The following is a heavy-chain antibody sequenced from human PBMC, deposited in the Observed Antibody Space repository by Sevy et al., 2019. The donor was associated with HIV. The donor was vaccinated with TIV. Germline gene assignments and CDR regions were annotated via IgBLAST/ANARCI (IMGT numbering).Heavy chain of an antibody. Sequence: GGSLRLSCAASGFTFSSYEMNWVRQAPGKGLEWVSYISSSGSTIYYADSVKGRFTISRDNAKKSLYLQMNSLRAEDKAVYYCARVLQSPYYDSSGYSQYWGQGTLVTVSS. CDR2: ISSSGSTI. CDR1: GFTFSSYE. CDR3: ARVLQSPYYDSSGYSQY. V-gene: IGHV3-48*03. D-gene: IGHD3-22*01. J-gene: IGHJ4*02.